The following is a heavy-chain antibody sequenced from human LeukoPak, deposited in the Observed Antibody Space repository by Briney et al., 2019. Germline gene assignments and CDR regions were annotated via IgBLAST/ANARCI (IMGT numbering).Heavy chain of an antibody. CDR3: ARDLTEYMGYYYYMDV. CDR1: GGSISSYY. J-gene: IGHJ6*03. Sequence: SETLSLTCTVSGGSISSYYWSWIRQPAGKGLEWIGRIYTSGSTNYNPSLKSRVTMSVDTSKNQFSLKLSSVTAADTAVYYCARDLTEYMGYYYYMDVWGKGTTVTVSS. V-gene: IGHV4-4*07. CDR2: IYTSGST. D-gene: IGHD6-6*01.